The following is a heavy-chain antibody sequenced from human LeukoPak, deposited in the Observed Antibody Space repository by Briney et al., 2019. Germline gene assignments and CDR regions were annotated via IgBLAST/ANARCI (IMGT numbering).Heavy chain of an antibody. V-gene: IGHV1-2*02. CDR3: ARGDYYGSPKTVAA. D-gene: IGHD3-10*01. Sequence: GASVKVSCKASGYTFADYYMNWVRQAPGQGLEWMGWINPDNGGTNYAQEFQGRVIMTRDTSITTVYMELSGLRSDDTAIYCCARGDYYGSPKTVAAWGQGTLVTVSS. CDR1: GYTFADYY. J-gene: IGHJ5*02. CDR2: INPDNGGT.